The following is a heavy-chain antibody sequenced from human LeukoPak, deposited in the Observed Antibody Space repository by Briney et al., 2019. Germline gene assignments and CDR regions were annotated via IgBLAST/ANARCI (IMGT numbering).Heavy chain of an antibody. J-gene: IGHJ6*02. CDR1: GYTFTSYG. V-gene: IGHV1-18*01. D-gene: IGHD4-17*01. CDR3: ARVLGTTGYYYYGMDV. Sequence: GASVKVSCTASGYTFTSYGISWVRQAPGQGLEWMGWISAYNGNTNYAQKLQGRVTMTTDTSTSTAYMELGSLRSDDTAVYYCARVLGTTGYYYYGMDVWGQGTTVTVSS. CDR2: ISAYNGNT.